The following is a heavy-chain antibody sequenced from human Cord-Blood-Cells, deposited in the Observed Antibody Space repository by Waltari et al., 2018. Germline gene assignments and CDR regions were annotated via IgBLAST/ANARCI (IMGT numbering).Heavy chain of an antibody. Sequence: QVQLQESGPGLVKPSETLSLTCTVSGGSISSYYWSWIRQPPGKGLEWIGYIYYSGSTNYHPSLKSRVTISVDTSKNQFSLKLSSVTAADTAVYYCARALRGLYDAFDIWGQGTMVTVSS. J-gene: IGHJ3*02. CDR2: IYYSGST. D-gene: IGHD2-2*02. CDR1: GGSISSYY. CDR3: ARALRGLYDAFDI. V-gene: IGHV4-59*01.